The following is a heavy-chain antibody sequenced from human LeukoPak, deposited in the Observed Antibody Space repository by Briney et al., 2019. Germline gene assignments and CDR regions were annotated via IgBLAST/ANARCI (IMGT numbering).Heavy chain of an antibody. D-gene: IGHD6-13*01. CDR1: GFTFSSYS. Sequence: GGSLRLSCAASGFTFSSYSMNWVRQAPGKGLEWVSSISSSSSYIYYADSVKGRFTISRDNAKNSLYLQMNSLRTEDTAVYYCAKYQSLPKYSSSMYYFDYWGQGTLVTVSS. CDR2: ISSSSSYI. CDR3: AKYQSLPKYSSSMYYFDY. V-gene: IGHV3-21*04. J-gene: IGHJ4*02.